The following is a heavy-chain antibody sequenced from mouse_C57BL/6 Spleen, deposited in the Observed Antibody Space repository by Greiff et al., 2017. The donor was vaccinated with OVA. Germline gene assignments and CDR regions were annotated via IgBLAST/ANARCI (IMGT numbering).Heavy chain of an antibody. Sequence: QVQLKESGPELVKPGASVKISCKASGYAFSSSWMNWVKQRPGKGLEWIGRIYPGDGDTNYNGKFKGKATLTADKSSSTAYMQLSSLTSEDSAVYFCANQGFYAMDYWGQGTSVTVSS. V-gene: IGHV1-82*01. CDR2: IYPGDGDT. CDR3: ANQGFYAMDY. J-gene: IGHJ4*01. CDR1: GYAFSSSW.